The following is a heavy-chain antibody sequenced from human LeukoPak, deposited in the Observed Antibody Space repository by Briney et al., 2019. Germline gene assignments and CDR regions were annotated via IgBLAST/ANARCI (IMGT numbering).Heavy chain of an antibody. Sequence: PSETLSLTCAVYGGSFSGYYWSWIRQPPGKGLEWIGEINHSGSTNYNPSLKSRVTISVDTSKNQFSLKLSSVTAADTAVYYCARERRRGYSGYPELDYWGQGTLVTVSS. V-gene: IGHV4-34*01. CDR1: GGSFSGYY. J-gene: IGHJ4*02. CDR3: ARERRRGYSGYPELDY. CDR2: INHSGST. D-gene: IGHD5-12*01.